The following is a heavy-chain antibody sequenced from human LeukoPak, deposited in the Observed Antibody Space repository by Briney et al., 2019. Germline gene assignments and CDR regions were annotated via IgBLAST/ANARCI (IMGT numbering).Heavy chain of an antibody. CDR1: GFTFDDYA. D-gene: IGHD1-26*01. V-gene: IGHV3-9*01. CDR3: AKGQDTGSYYRYFQH. Sequence: GGSLRLSCAASGFTFDDYAMPWVRQAPGKGLEWVSGISWNSGSIGYADSVKGRFTISRDNAKNSLYLQMNSLRAEDTALYYCAKGQDTGSYYRYFQHWGQGTLVTVSS. CDR2: ISWNSGSI. J-gene: IGHJ1*01.